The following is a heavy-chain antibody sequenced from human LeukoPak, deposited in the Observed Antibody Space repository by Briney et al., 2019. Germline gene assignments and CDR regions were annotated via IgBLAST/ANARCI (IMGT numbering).Heavy chain of an antibody. CDR3: AKAQLGYYDSSGYQA. Sequence: PGGSLRLSCAASGFTFSSYAMSWVRQAPGKGLEWVSAISGSGGSTYYADSVKGRFTISRDNSKNTLYLQMNSLRAEDTAVYYCAKAQLGYYDSSGYQAWGQGTLVTVSS. D-gene: IGHD3-22*01. V-gene: IGHV3-23*01. CDR2: ISGSGGST. CDR1: GFTFSSYA. J-gene: IGHJ5*02.